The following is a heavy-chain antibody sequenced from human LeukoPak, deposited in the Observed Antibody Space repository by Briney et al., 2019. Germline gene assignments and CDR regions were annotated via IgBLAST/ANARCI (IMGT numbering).Heavy chain of an antibody. CDR2: ISGSGGST. Sequence: AGSLRLSCAASGFTFSSYALSWVRQAPGKGLKGVSAISGSGGSTYYADSVKGRFTISRDNSKNTLYLQMNSLRAEDTAVYYCAKDDSSGYYWSFDYWGQGTLVTVSS. V-gene: IGHV3-23*01. D-gene: IGHD3-22*01. CDR1: GFTFSSYA. J-gene: IGHJ4*02. CDR3: AKDDSSGYYWSFDY.